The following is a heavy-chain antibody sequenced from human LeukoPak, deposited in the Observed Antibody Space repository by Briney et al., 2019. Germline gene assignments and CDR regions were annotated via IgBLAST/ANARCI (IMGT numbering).Heavy chain of an antibody. J-gene: IGHJ4*02. V-gene: IGHV3-23*01. CDR3: AKGGIHYDFWSGYYATHYFDY. Sequence: GGSLRLSCAASGFTFSSYAMAWVRQAPGKGLEWVSAVSTSGSKYYADSVKGRFTISSDTSNNTLFLQMSSLRAEDTAVYYCAKGGIHYDFWSGYYATHYFDYWGQGSLVTVSS. D-gene: IGHD3-3*01. CDR1: GFTFSSYA. CDR2: VSTSGSK.